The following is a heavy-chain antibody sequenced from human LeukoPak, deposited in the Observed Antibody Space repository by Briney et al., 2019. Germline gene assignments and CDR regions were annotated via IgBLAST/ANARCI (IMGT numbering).Heavy chain of an antibody. Sequence: SETLSLTCTVSGGSISSGTYYWSWIRQPAGMGLEWIGHIYASGTTDSNPSLKSRFTISVDTSKNQFSLRLTSLTAADTAVYYCARGEIVGATFHWGQGTLVTVSS. CDR1: GGSISSGTYY. CDR2: IYASGTT. D-gene: IGHD1-26*01. V-gene: IGHV4-61*09. CDR3: ARGEIVGATFH. J-gene: IGHJ4*02.